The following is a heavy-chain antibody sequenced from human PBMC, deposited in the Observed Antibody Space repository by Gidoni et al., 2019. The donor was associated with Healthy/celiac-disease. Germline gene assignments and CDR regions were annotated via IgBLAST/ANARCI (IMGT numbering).Heavy chain of an antibody. CDR2: VSGSGGST. J-gene: IGHJ4*02. D-gene: IGHD3-10*01. CDR1: GFTFSSSA. Sequence: EVQLLESGGGLVQPGGSLRLSCAASGFTFSSSAISWVRQAPGKGLEWVSAVSGSGGSTYYADSVKGRFTISRDNSKNTLYLQMNSLRAEDTAVYYCAKDFVAGDYYGSGSQDWGQGTLVTVSS. CDR3: AKDFVAGDYYGSGSQD. V-gene: IGHV3-23*01.